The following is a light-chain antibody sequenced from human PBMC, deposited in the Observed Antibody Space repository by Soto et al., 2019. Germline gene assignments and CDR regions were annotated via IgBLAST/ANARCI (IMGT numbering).Light chain of an antibody. CDR3: QQYNNWYT. Sequence: IVMTQSPATLSVSPGERATLSCRASQSVSRNLAWYQQKPGQAPRLLILDASTRAAGIPGRFSGSGSWREFTLTISSLQSEDFAVYYCQQYNNWYTFGQGTKLEI. CDR2: DAS. V-gene: IGKV3-15*01. J-gene: IGKJ2*01. CDR1: QSVSRN.